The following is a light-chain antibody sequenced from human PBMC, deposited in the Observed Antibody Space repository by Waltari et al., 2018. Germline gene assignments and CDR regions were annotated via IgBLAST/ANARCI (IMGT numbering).Light chain of an antibody. CDR2: DTA. J-gene: IGKJ1*01. V-gene: IGKV3-20*01. Sequence: EIVLTQSPGTLSLSPGERATLSCRASQSVGRSLAWYQPKPGQAPRLLIYDTAIRATGTPGRFSGSGSGTDFSLAISSLEPEDFAVYFCQHYVNLPGTFGQGTKVEI. CDR3: QHYVNLPGT. CDR1: QSVGRS.